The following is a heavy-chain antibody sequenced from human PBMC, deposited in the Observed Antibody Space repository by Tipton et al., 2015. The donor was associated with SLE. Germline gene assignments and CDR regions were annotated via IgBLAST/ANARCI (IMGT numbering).Heavy chain of an antibody. CDR3: AKDSYSSGWTHAFDI. J-gene: IGHJ3*02. CDR2: IRYDGSNK. V-gene: IGHV3-30*02. CDR1: GFTFSSYG. D-gene: IGHD6-19*01. Sequence: GSLRLSCAASGFTFSSYGMHWVRQAPGKGLEWVAFIRYDGSNKYYADSVKGRFTISRDNSKNTLYLQMNSLRAEDTTVYYCAKDSYSSGWTHAFDIWGQGTMVTVSS.